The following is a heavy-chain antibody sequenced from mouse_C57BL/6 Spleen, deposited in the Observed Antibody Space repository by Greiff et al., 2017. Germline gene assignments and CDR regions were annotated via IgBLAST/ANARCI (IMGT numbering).Heavy chain of an antibody. CDR2: ICTGSGSN. V-gene: IGHV1-55*01. J-gene: IGHJ2*01. D-gene: IGHD1-1*01. CDR3: ARGATVVVGDY. CDR1: GYTFTSYW. Sequence: VQLQQPGAELVQPGASVKMSCTASGYTFTSYWITWVKQRPGQGLEWIGDICTGSGSNNYNETFTSKDTLTVDTSSSAAYRQLSSLTSEYSAVYYCARGATVVVGDYWGQGTTLTVSS.